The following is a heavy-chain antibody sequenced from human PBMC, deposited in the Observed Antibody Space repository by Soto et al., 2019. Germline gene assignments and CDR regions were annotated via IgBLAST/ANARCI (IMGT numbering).Heavy chain of an antibody. CDR1: GGSISSGGYS. CDR2: IYHSGST. Sequence: QLQLQESGSGLVRPSQTLSLTCAVSGGSISSGGYSWNWIRQPPGKGLEWIGYIYHSGSTLYNPSLKRRVTISVDKSTTQCSLKLSSVTAADTAVYYCARDQLEGNWFDPWGQGTLVTVSS. D-gene: IGHD1-1*01. V-gene: IGHV4-30-2*01. J-gene: IGHJ5*02. CDR3: ARDQLEGNWFDP.